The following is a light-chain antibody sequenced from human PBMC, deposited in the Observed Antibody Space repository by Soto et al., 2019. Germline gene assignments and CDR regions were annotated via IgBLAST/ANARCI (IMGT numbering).Light chain of an antibody. CDR3: LLYYGGAPV. CDR1: TGAVTSGYY. V-gene: IGLV7-43*01. CDR2: STS. Sequence: QAVVTQEPSLTVSPGGTVTLTCASNTGAVTSGYYPNWFQQKPGQAPRALIYSTSNKQSWTPARFSGSLLGGKAALTLSGVQPEDEAEYYCLLYYGGAPVFGGGTKLTVL. J-gene: IGLJ3*02.